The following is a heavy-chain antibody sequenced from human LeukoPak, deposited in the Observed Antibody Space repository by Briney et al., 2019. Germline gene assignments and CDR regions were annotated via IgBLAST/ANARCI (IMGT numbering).Heavy chain of an antibody. CDR3: ARGPFRNVDIAMVASRFDP. V-gene: IGHV1-2*02. CDR2: INPNSGDT. D-gene: IGHD5-18*01. CDR1: GYTFSGYY. Sequence: ASVKVFCKASGYTFSGYYLHCVRQAPGQGLEWMGWINPNSGDTNYSQKFQGRVTMTKDTSITSAYMELSSLRSDDTALYYCARGPFRNVDIAMVASRFDPWGQGTLVTVSS. J-gene: IGHJ5*02.